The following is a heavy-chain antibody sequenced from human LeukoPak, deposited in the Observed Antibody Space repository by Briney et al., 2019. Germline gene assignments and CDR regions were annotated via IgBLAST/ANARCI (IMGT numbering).Heavy chain of an antibody. V-gene: IGHV4-59*01. CDR3: ARGYSGYDYDGYYYYYYYYVDV. J-gene: IGHJ6*03. CDR1: GGSISSYY. Sequence: SETLSLTCTVSGGSISSYYWSWIRQPPGKGLEWIGYIYYSGSTNYNPSLKSRVTISVDTSKNQFSLKLSSVTAADTAVYYCARGYSGYDYDGYYYYYYYYVDVWGKGTTVTVSS. D-gene: IGHD5-12*01. CDR2: IYYSGST.